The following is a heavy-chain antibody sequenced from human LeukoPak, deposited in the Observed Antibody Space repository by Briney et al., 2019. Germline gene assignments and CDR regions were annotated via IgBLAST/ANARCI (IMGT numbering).Heavy chain of an antibody. CDR3: ARVRVILTTMASFSY. CDR2: ISNDGTDK. Sequence: GGSLRLSCTASEFTFTNYGMHWVRQAPGKGLEWVAVISNDGTDKYYADSVKGRFTISRDNSENTLYLQLNSLRPEDTAVYYCARVRVILTTMASFSYWGLGTLVTVSS. V-gene: IGHV3-30-3*01. CDR1: EFTFTNYG. J-gene: IGHJ4*02. D-gene: IGHD3-9*01.